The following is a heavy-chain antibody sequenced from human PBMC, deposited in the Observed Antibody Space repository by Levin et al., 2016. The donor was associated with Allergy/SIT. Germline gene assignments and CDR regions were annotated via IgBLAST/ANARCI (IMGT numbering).Heavy chain of an antibody. CDR1: GYSFTSYW. CDR3: ARHIVTSQVTIFGVVPRYGMDV. Sequence: GGSLRLSCKGSGYSFTSYWIGWVRQMPGKGLEWMGIIYPGDSDTRYSPSFQGQVTISADKSISTAYLQWSSLKASDTAMYYCARHIVTSQVTIFGVVPRYGMDVWGQGTTVTVSS. D-gene: IGHD3-3*01. V-gene: IGHV5-51*01. CDR2: IYPGDSDT. J-gene: IGHJ6*02.